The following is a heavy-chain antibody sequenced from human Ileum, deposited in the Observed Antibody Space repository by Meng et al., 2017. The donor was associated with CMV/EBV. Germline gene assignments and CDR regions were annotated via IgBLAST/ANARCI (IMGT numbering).Heavy chain of an antibody. CDR1: GGSFSGYY. V-gene: IGHV4-34*01. J-gene: IGHJ4*02. CDR2: INHSGST. CDR3: ARGGITMI. D-gene: IGHD3-22*01. Sequence: TLSRTCAVYGGSFSGYYWSWIRQPPGKGLEWIGEINHSGSTNYNPSLKSRVTISVDTSKNQFSLKLSSVTAADTAVYYCARGGITMIWGQGTLVTVSS.